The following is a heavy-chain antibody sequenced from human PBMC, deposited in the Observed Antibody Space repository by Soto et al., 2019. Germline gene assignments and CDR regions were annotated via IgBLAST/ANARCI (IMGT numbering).Heavy chain of an antibody. Sequence: SETLSLTCTVSGGSISSANWWSWVRQPPGRGLEWVGQIFHNENTHYSPSLKSRVTISVDKSTDQFSLNLSSVTAADTAIYYCARVEDCTGDNCVLVAFDIWGQGTMVTVSS. CDR1: GGSISSANW. CDR2: IFHNENT. CDR3: ARVEDCTGDNCVLVAFDI. D-gene: IGHD2-8*02. V-gene: IGHV4-4*02. J-gene: IGHJ3*02.